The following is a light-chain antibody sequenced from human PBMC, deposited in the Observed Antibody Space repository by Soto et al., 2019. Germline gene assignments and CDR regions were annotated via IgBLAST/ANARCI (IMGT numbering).Light chain of an antibody. Sequence: EMVRTQSPAILSVSPGESATLSCRASQSVNSNYLAWYQQIPGQTPRLLIYGASTRATGIPVRFSGSGSGTEFTLTISSLQSEDFAVYYCHQYDDGPYTFGQGTKVDIK. J-gene: IGKJ2*01. V-gene: IGKV3-15*01. CDR2: GAS. CDR1: QSVNSN. CDR3: HQYDDGPYT.